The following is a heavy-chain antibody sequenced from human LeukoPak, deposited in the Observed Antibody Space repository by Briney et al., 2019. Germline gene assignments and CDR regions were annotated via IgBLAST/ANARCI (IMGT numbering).Heavy chain of an antibody. V-gene: IGHV4-4*07. Sequence: SETLSLTCTVSGGSISSYYWNWIRQPAGKGLEWIGRLHSSGSTNYSPSLKSRVTLSLDTSKNQLSLNLSSVTAADTAVYYCARKSLRQNYFDYWGQGILVTVSS. CDR1: GGSISSYY. CDR3: ARKSLRQNYFDY. D-gene: IGHD5/OR15-5a*01. J-gene: IGHJ4*02. CDR2: LHSSGST.